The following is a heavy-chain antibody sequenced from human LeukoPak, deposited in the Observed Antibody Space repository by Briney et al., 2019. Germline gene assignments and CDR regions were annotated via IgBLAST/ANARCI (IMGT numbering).Heavy chain of an antibody. CDR1: GFTFSSYA. D-gene: IGHD3-22*01. CDR3: AKDSGDYYDSSGYYCSFDY. J-gene: IGHJ4*02. Sequence: AGGSLRLSCAASGFTFSSYAMSWVRQAPGKGLEWVSGISWNSGSIGYADSVKGRFTISRDNAKNSLYLQMNSLRAEDTALYYCAKDSGDYYDSSGYYCSFDYWGQGTLVTVSS. V-gene: IGHV3-9*01. CDR2: ISWNSGSI.